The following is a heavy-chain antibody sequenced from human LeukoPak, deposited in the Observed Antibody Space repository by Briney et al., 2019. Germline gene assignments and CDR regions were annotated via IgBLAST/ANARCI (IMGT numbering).Heavy chain of an antibody. CDR1: GFTFNSYS. V-gene: IGHV3-21*04. CDR3: AREGIAVGYYYYYMDV. J-gene: IGHJ6*03. D-gene: IGHD6-19*01. Sequence: PGGSLRLSCAASGFTFNSYSMNWVRQAPGKGLEWVSYISSGSSYMYYADSVKGRFTISRDNAKNSLYLQMNSLRAEDTALYYCAREGIAVGYYYYYMDVWGKGTTVTVSS. CDR2: ISSGSSYM.